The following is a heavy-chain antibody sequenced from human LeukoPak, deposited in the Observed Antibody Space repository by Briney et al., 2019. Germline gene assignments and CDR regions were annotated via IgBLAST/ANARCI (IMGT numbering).Heavy chain of an antibody. D-gene: IGHD5-24*01. CDR3: ARDGRDGYNQFHY. CDR1: GYSISSGYY. Sequence: SETLSLTCAVSGYSISSGYYWGWIRQPLGKGLEWIGSIYHSGSTYYNPSLKSRVTISVDTSKNQFSLKLSSVTAADTAVYYCARDGRDGYNQFHYWGQGTLVTVSS. CDR2: IYHSGST. J-gene: IGHJ4*02. V-gene: IGHV4-38-2*02.